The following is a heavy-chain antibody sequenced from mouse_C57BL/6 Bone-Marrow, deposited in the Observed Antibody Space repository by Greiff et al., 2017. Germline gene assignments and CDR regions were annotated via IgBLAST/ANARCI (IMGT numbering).Heavy chain of an antibody. CDR2: IDPANANT. CDR3: AKADDFDFDY. V-gene: IGHV14-3*01. J-gene: IGHJ2*01. D-gene: IGHD2-4*01. Sequence: EVQLQQSVAELVRPGASVKLSCTASGFNIKNTYIHWVKQRPEQGLEWIGRIDPANANTKYAPKFQGKATITADTSSNTAYLQLSSLTSEDTAIYYCAKADDFDFDYWGQGTTLTVSS. CDR1: GFNIKNTY.